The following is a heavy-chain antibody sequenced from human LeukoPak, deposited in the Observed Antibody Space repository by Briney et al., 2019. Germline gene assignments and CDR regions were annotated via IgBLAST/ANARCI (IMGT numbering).Heavy chain of an antibody. CDR3: ASLVGATKLSAFDI. V-gene: IGHV3-30*04. J-gene: IGHJ3*02. CDR1: GFTFSSYA. CDR2: ISYDGSNK. D-gene: IGHD1-26*01. Sequence: GRSLRLSCAASGFTFSSYAMHWVRQAPGKGLEWVAVISYDGSNKYYADSVKGRFTISRDNSKNTLYLQMNSLRAEDTAVYYCASLVGATKLSAFDIWGQGTMVTVSS.